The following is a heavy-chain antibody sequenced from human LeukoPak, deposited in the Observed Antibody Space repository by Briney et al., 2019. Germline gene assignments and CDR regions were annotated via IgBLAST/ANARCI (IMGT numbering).Heavy chain of an antibody. CDR2: ISSSSSYI. CDR1: GFTFSSYS. J-gene: IGHJ4*02. CDR3: ARGGHFDSSFDY. V-gene: IGHV3-21*01. Sequence: PGGSLRLSCAASGFTFSSYSMNWVRQAPGKGLEWVSSISSSSSYIYYADSVRGRFTISRDNAKNSLYLQMNSLRAEDTAVYYCARGGHFDSSFDYWGQGTLVTVSS. D-gene: IGHD3-9*01.